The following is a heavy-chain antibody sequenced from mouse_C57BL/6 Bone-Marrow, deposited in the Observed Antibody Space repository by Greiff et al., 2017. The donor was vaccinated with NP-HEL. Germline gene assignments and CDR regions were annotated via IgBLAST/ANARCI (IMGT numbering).Heavy chain of an antibody. V-gene: IGHV1-63*01. Sequence: VQLQQSGAELVRPGTSVKMSCKASGYTFTNYWIGWAKQRPGHGLEWIGDIYPGGGYTNYNEKFKGKATLTADKSSSTAYMQFSSLTSEDSAIYYCARSSFYYYGSGGFDVWGTGTTVTVSS. CDR1: GYTFTNYW. J-gene: IGHJ1*03. CDR2: IYPGGGYT. CDR3: ARSSFYYYGSGGFDV. D-gene: IGHD1-1*01.